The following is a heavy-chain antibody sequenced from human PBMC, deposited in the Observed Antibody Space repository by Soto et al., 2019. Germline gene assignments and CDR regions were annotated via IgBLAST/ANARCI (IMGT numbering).Heavy chain of an antibody. CDR2: TYYRSRWQT. CDR1: GDSVSSNDAT. D-gene: IGHD3-16*01. V-gene: IGHV6-1*01. Sequence: QVQLQQSGPGLVKPSQTLSLTCTISGDSVSSNDATWDWIRQSPSRGLEWLGRTYYRSRWQTDYEICVKSRISINPDTSNNQVSLQLNSVTPDDTAVYYCARLIGNSWLDSWGQGTLVTVSS. CDR3: ARLIGNSWLDS. J-gene: IGHJ5*01.